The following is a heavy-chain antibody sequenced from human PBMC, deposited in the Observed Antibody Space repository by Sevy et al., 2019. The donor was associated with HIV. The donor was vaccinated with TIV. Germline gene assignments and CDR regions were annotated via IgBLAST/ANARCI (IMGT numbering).Heavy chain of an antibody. CDR3: ARVIYGSGSYYNDY. CDR1: GYTFTSYA. V-gene: IGHV1-3*01. CDR2: INAGNGNT. D-gene: IGHD3-10*01. Sequence: ASVKVSCKASGYTFTSYAMHWVRQAPGQRLEWMGWINAGNGNTKYSQKFQGRVTITRDTSAGTAYMELSSLRSEDTAVYYCARVIYGSGSYYNDYWGQGTLVTVSS. J-gene: IGHJ4*02.